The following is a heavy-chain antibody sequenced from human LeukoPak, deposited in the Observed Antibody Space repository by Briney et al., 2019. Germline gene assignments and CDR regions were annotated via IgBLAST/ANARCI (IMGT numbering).Heavy chain of an antibody. D-gene: IGHD5-12*01. Sequence: GGSLRLSCAASGFTFSSYAMHWVRQAPGKGLEYVSTISSNGGSTYYADSVKGRFTISRDNSKNTLSLQMSSLGAEDTAVYYCVKDQARLRYFDYWGQGTLVTVSS. CDR1: GFTFSSYA. CDR2: ISSNGGST. J-gene: IGHJ4*02. CDR3: VKDQARLRYFDY. V-gene: IGHV3-64D*06.